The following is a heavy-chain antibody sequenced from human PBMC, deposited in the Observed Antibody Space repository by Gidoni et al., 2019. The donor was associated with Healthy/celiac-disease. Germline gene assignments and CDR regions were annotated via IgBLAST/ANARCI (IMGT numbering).Heavy chain of an antibody. J-gene: IGHJ5*02. Sequence: EVQLLESGGGLVQPGGSLRLSCAASGFTFSSYAMSWVRQAPGKGLEWVAAISGSGGSTYYADSVKGRFTISRDNSKNTLYLQMNSLRAEDTAVYYCAKDPFRLIAAAAMENWFDPWGQGTLVTVSS. CDR2: ISGSGGST. CDR1: GFTFSSYA. D-gene: IGHD6-13*01. CDR3: AKDPFRLIAAAAMENWFDP. V-gene: IGHV3-23*01.